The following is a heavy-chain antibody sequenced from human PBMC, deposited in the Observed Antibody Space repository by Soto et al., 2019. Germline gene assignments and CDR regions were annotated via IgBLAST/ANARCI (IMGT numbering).Heavy chain of an antibody. V-gene: IGHV1-18*01. CDR1: GYTFISYG. CDR3: ARVYSSGWKGLGY. CDR2: ITTHNDNT. Sequence: QLVQSGAGVKKPGSSVKVSCKASGYTFISYGIGWVRQAPGQGLEWMGWITTHNDNTNYAQQFQGRVTFTTDTSTSTAYMELRDLTSDDTAVYYCARVYSSGWKGLGYWGQGTLVTVSS. D-gene: IGHD6-19*01. J-gene: IGHJ4*02.